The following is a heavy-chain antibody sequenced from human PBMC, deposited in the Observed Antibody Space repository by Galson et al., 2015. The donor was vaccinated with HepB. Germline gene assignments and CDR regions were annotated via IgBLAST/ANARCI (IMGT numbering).Heavy chain of an antibody. CDR2: MNPNSGNT. Sequence: SVKVSCKASGYTFTSYDTNWVRQATGQGLEWMGWMNPNSGNTGYAQKFQGRDTMTRNTSISTAYMELSSLRSEDTAVYYCARGRVGIAAAGSYWYFDLWGRGTLVTVSS. V-gene: IGHV1-8*01. CDR1: GYTFTSYD. J-gene: IGHJ2*01. D-gene: IGHD6-13*01. CDR3: ARGRVGIAAAGSYWYFDL.